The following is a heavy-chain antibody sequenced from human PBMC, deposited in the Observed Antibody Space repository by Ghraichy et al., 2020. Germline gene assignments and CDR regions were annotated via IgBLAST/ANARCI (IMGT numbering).Heavy chain of an antibody. Sequence: GESLNISCAASGFIFNSYGMHWVRQAPGKGLEWVAFIRYDGSDKYYTDSVKGRFTISRDNSKNRLYLQMNSLRTEDTAVYYCAKDVSRGYTPMYYFDYWGQGALVTVSS. CDR3: AKDVSRGYTPMYYFDY. J-gene: IGHJ4*02. V-gene: IGHV3-30*02. CDR2: IRYDGSDK. D-gene: IGHD5-24*01. CDR1: GFIFNSYG.